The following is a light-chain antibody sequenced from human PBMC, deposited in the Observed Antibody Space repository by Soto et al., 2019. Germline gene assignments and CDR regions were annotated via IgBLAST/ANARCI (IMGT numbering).Light chain of an antibody. CDR2: DAS. J-gene: IGKJ1*01. CDR1: QSVRSS. Sequence: EIVLTQSPATLSLSPGERATLSCRASQSVRSSLAWYQQKPGQAPRLLIYDASNRATAVPARSGGCESRRDSTHTGTSLAPEDFALYYWQPCRNGPWTFWQGTNVDIK. CDR3: QPCRNGPWT. V-gene: IGKV3-11*02.